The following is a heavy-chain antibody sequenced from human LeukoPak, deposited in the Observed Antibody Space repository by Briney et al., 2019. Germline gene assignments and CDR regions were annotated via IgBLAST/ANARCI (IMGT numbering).Heavy chain of an antibody. CDR3: ARGPSGYHNT. CDR2: IYSGGST. J-gene: IGHJ4*02. V-gene: IGHV3-66*01. CDR1: EFSVGSNY. D-gene: IGHD5-12*01. Sequence: GGSLRLSCAASEFSVGSNYMTWVRQAPGRGVEWVSLIYSGGSTYYADSVMGRFTISRDNSKNTLYLQMNSLRAEDTAVYYWARGPSGYHNTGGQGTLVTVSS.